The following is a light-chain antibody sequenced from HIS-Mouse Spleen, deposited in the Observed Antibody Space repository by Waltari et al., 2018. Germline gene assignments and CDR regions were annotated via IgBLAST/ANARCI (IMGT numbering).Light chain of an antibody. CDR1: SSDVGGYNY. V-gene: IGLV2-14*03. CDR3: SSYTSSSTEV. J-gene: IGLJ2*01. CDR2: TVS. Sequence: QSALTQPASVSGSPGQSITISCTGTSSDVGGYNYVSWYQQHPGKAPKLMIYTVSNRPSGVSNRFSGSKSCYTASLTISGLQAEDEADYYCSSYTSSSTEVFGGGTKLTVL.